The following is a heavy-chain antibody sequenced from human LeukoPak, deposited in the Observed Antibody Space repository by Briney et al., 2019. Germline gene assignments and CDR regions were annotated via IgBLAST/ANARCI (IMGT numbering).Heavy chain of an antibody. CDR3: AKHLWRDLLWFGEGYYFGY. V-gene: IGHV3-21*04. CDR2: ISGSSYYI. J-gene: IGHJ4*02. CDR1: GFTFSSYS. Sequence: PGGSLRLSCAASGFTFSSYSMNWVRQAPGKGLEWVSSISGSSYYIYYADSVKGRFTISRDNSKNTLYLQMDSLRAEDTAVYFCAKHLWRDLLWFGEGYYFGYWGQGTLVTVSS. D-gene: IGHD3-10*01.